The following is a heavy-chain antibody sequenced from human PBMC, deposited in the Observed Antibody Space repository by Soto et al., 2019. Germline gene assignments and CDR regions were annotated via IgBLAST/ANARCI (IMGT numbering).Heavy chain of an antibody. CDR3: ARDTQYDFWSGYYTGKTPSFDY. CDR1: GFTFSSHW. CDR2: IKQDGSEK. V-gene: IGHV3-7*03. Sequence: GESLKISCAASGFTFSSHWMSWVRQAPGKGLEWVANIKQDGSEKYYVDSVKGRITISRDNAKNSLYLQMNSLRAEDTAVYYCARDTQYDFWSGYYTGKTPSFDYWGQGTLVTVSS. D-gene: IGHD3-3*01. J-gene: IGHJ4*02.